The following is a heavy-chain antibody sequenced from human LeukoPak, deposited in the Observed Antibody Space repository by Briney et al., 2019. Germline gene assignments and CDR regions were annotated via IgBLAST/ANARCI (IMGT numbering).Heavy chain of an antibody. J-gene: IGHJ4*02. Sequence: GGSLRLSCAASGLSVSSNHMSWVRQAPGKGLEWVSILYSGGNTYYADSVKGRFTISRDSSKNTLYLQMNSLRAEDTAVYYCARESGDRPGSEGCWGQGTLVTVSS. CDR1: GLSVSSNH. V-gene: IGHV3-53*01. D-gene: IGHD1-26*01. CDR2: LYSGGNT. CDR3: ARESGDRPGSEGC.